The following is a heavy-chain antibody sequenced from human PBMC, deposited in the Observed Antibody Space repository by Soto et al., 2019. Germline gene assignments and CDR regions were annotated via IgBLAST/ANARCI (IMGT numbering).Heavy chain of an antibody. J-gene: IGHJ4*02. CDR3: AIDREQLVSSSFDN. Sequence: GGSLRLSCAASGFTLNTYGMHWVRQAPGKGLEWVAIVWYDGSYKYYADSVKGRFTISRDNSKNTLYLQMNSLRAEDTAVYYCAIDREQLVSSSFDNWGQGTLVTVFS. CDR2: VWYDGSYK. D-gene: IGHD6-6*01. CDR1: GFTLNTYG. V-gene: IGHV3-33*01.